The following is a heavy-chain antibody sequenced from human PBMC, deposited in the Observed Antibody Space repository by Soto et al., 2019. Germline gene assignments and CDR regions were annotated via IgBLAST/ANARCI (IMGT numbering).Heavy chain of an antibody. CDR2: IYYXGST. CDR1: GGSISSSSYY. J-gene: IGHJ5*02. CDR3: ARTARRDDFWSGYYRINWFDP. Sequence: QLQLQESGPGLVKPSETLSLTCTVSGGSISSSSYYXGWIXXPPXKGLEWIGSIYYXGSTYYNPSLKSRVTISVDTSKNQFSLKLSSVTAADTAVYYCARTARRDDFWSGYYRINWFDPWGQGTLVTVSS. V-gene: IGHV4-39*01. D-gene: IGHD3-3*01.